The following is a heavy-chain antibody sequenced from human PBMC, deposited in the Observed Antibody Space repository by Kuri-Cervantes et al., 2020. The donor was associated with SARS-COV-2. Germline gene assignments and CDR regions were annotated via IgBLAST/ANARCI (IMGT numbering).Heavy chain of an antibody. CDR1: GIPFSSYS. D-gene: IGHD4-17*01. Sequence: GESLKISCAASGIPFSSYSMNWVRPAPGKGLGWVSSISNSSSYIYYADSVKGPFTISRDNAKNSLYLQMNSLRAEDTAVYYCARDLNGDYLVDYWGQGTLVTVSS. CDR3: ARDLNGDYLVDY. CDR2: ISNSSSYI. V-gene: IGHV3-21*01. J-gene: IGHJ4*02.